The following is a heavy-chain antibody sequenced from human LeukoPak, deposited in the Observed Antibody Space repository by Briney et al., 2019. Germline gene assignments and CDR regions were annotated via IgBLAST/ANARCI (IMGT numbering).Heavy chain of an antibody. V-gene: IGHV3-30*01. J-gene: IGHJ4*02. D-gene: IGHD6-6*01. Sequence: GRSLRLSCAASGFTFSSYAMHWVRQAPGEGLEWVAVISYDGSNKYYADSVKGRFTISRDNSKNTLYLQMNSLRAEDTAVYYCARGSARQDYWGQGTLVTVSS. CDR2: ISYDGSNK. CDR3: ARGSARQDY. CDR1: GFTFSSYA.